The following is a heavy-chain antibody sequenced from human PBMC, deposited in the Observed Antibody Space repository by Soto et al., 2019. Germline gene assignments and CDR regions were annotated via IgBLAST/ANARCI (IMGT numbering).Heavy chain of an antibody. Sequence: SETLSLTCTVSGGSISSYYWSWIRQPPGKGLEWIGYIYYSGSTNYNPSLKSRVTISVDTSKNQFSLKLSSVTAADTAVYYCARDSTRGYMDVWGKGTTVTVSS. CDR3: ARDSTRGYMDV. J-gene: IGHJ6*03. CDR1: GGSISSYY. V-gene: IGHV4-59*01. D-gene: IGHD3-3*02. CDR2: IYYSGST.